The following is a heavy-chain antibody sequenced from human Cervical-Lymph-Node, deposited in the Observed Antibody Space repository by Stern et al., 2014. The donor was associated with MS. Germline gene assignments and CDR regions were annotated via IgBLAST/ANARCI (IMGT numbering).Heavy chain of an antibody. CDR2: LSHATSNK. CDR3: AKGKGYSGYDAGYYYGMDV. D-gene: IGHD5-12*01. J-gene: IGHJ6*02. Sequence: DPLEQSGGGVVQPGRSLRLSCASSGFTFSSYGMHWVRQAPGKGLDREAVLSHATSNKHYADSVKGRFTISRDNSKNTLFLQMDSLKAEDTAVYYCAKGKGYSGYDAGYYYGMDVWGQGTTVTVSS. V-gene: IGHV3-30*18. CDR1: GFTFSSYG.